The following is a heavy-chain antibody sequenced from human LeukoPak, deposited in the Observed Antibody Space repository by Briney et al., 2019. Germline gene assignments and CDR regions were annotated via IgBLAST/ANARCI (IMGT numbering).Heavy chain of an antibody. CDR2: INSDGSRT. CDR1: GLTFSSYW. V-gene: IGHV3-74*01. Sequence: GGSLRLSCAASGLTFSSYWMHWVRQAPGKGLVWVSRINSDGSRTSYADSVKGRLTISRDNAKNTLYLQMNSLRAEDTAVYYCARERRYGMDVWGQGTTVTVSS. CDR3: ARERRYGMDV. J-gene: IGHJ6*02.